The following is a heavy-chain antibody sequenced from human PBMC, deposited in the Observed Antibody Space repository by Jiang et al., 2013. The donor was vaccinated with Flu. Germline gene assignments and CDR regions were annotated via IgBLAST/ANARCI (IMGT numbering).Heavy chain of an antibody. V-gene: IGHV4-39*07. CDR3: MTRRTGVVIIGHQIKKPAN. J-gene: IGHJ4*02. CDR1: GGSIKSSSYY. D-gene: IGHD3-3*01. CDR2: VHYDGST. Sequence: LLKPSETLSLTCTVSGGSIKSSSYYCGWVRRPPGQGLEWIGSVHYDGSTYYNPSLKSRVAVSIDTSKNQFSLRLTSATAADTAIYYCMTRRTGVVIIGHQIKKPANWGQGALVTVSS.